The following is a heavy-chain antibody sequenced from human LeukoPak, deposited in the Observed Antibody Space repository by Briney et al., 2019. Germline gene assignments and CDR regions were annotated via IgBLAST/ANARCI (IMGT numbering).Heavy chain of an antibody. CDR2: IIPIFGTA. CDR3: ARASRWLPYYFDY. J-gene: IGHJ4*02. D-gene: IGHD5-24*01. V-gene: IGHV1-69*05. CDR1: GGTFSSYA. Sequence: SVKVSCKASGGTFSSYAISWVRQAPGQGLEWMGRIIPIFGTANYAQKFQGRVTITTDESTSTAYLELSSLRSEDTAVYYCARASRWLPYYFDYWGQGTLVTVSS.